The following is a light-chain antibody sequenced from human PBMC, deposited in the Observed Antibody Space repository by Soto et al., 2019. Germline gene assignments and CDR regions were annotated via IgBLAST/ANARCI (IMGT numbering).Light chain of an antibody. CDR2: IAS. J-gene: IGKJ5*01. Sequence: DIQMAQSASSLSSCVANRVTITCRASQTISNYLNWYQKKPGRAPKLLIYIASTLQSGVPSRFSGSYSGTEFTLTITSLQPEDFATYYCQQVNSYPITFGQGTRLQ. CDR1: QTISNY. CDR3: QQVNSYPIT. V-gene: IGKV1-9*01.